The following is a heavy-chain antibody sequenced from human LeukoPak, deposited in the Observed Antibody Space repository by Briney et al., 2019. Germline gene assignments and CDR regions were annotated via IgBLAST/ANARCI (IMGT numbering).Heavy chain of an antibody. D-gene: IGHD5-18*01. CDR1: GYTFTGYY. Sequence: GASVKVSCKASGYTFTGYYMHWVRQAPGQGLEWMGWINPNSGGTNYAQKFQGRVTMTRDTSISTAYMELSRLRSDDTAVYYCARSEGYSYYYYYYMDVWGKGTTVTVSS. V-gene: IGHV1-2*02. CDR2: INPNSGGT. CDR3: ARSEGYSYYYYYYMDV. J-gene: IGHJ6*03.